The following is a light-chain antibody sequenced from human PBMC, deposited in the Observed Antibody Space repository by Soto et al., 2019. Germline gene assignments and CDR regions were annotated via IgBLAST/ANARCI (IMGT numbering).Light chain of an antibody. CDR2: GAS. CDR1: QSVSSSY. J-gene: IGKJ2*01. CDR3: QQYGSSWMYT. V-gene: IGKV3-20*01. Sequence: EIVLTQSPGTLSLSPGEGATLSCRASQSVSSSYLVWYQQKPGQAPRLLIYGASSRATGIPDRFSGSGSGTDLTLTISRLEPEDFAVYYCQQYGSSWMYTFGQGTKLEMK.